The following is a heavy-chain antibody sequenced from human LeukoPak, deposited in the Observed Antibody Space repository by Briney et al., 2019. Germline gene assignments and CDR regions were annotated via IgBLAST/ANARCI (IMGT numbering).Heavy chain of an antibody. Sequence: ASVKVSCKASGGTFSSYAISWVRQAPGQGLVWMGGIIPIFGTANYAQKFQGRVTITADESTSTAYMELSSLRSEDTAVYYCARFRLGYCSSTSCPMDYWGQGTLVTVSS. CDR2: IIPIFGTA. V-gene: IGHV1-69*13. D-gene: IGHD2-2*01. CDR3: ARFRLGYCSSTSCPMDY. CDR1: GGTFSSYA. J-gene: IGHJ4*02.